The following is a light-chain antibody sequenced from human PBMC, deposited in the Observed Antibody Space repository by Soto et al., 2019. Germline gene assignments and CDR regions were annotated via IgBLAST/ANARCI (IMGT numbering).Light chain of an antibody. CDR2: GAS. V-gene: IGKV3-20*01. CDR3: QQYGSSPLT. Sequence: EIVLTQSTGTLSLSPGERATLSCRASQSVSSSYLAWYQQKPGQAPRLLIYGASSRATGIPDRFSGSGSGTDFTLTISRQQPEEFAVYYCQQYGSSPLTFGGGTKVEIK. CDR1: QSVSSSY. J-gene: IGKJ4*01.